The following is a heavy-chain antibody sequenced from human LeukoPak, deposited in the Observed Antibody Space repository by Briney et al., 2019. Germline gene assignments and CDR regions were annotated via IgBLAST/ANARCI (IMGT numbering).Heavy chain of an antibody. D-gene: IGHD4-17*01. CDR2: IYYSGST. CDR3: ARKGPYGDYFDY. V-gene: IGHV4-59*08. J-gene: IGHJ4*02. CDR1: GGSISTYY. Sequence: SETLSLTCAFSGGSISTYYWSWVRQPPGKGVEWIGYIYYSGSTNYNPSLKSRVTISVDTSKNQFSLKLSSVTAADTAVYYCARKGPYGDYFDYWGQGTLVAVSS.